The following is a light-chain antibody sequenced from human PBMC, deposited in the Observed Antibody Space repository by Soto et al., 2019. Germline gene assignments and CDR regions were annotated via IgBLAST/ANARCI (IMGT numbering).Light chain of an antibody. V-gene: IGKV3-15*01. CDR1: QSVRGN. J-gene: IGKJ1*01. Sequence: SGAGATFSCRASQSVRGNLAWYQQKPGQSPRLLIYGASSRATGIPVRFSGSGSGTEFTHGIRSLQAEYSALHYCQQDHTWPFFSVG. CDR2: GAS. CDR3: QQDHTWPFFS.